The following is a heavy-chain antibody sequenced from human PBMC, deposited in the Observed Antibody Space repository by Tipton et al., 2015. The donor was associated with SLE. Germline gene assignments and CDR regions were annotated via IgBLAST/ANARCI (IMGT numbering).Heavy chain of an antibody. CDR3: AREEVIMNAFDI. J-gene: IGHJ3*02. Sequence: QLVQSGGGVVQPGRSLRLSCAASGFTFSSYGMHWVRQAPGKGLEWVAVIWYDGSNKYYADSVKGRFTISRDNSKNTLYLQMNSLRAEDTAVYYCAREEVIMNAFDIWGQGTMVTVSS. CDR2: IWYDGSNK. V-gene: IGHV3-33*01. D-gene: IGHD3-3*01. CDR1: GFTFSSYG.